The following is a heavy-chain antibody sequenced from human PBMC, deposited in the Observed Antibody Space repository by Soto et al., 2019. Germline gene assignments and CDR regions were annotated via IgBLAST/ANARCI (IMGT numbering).Heavy chain of an antibody. CDR1: GYTFTSYG. CDR2: ISAYNGNT. CDR3: ARDLHEFWSGQWGDY. D-gene: IGHD3-3*01. Sequence: GASVKVSCKASGYTFTSYGISWVRQAPGQGLEWMGWISAYNGNTNYAQKLQGRVTMTTDTSTSTAYMELRSLRSDDTAVYYCARDLHEFWSGQWGDYWGQGTLVTVSS. J-gene: IGHJ4*02. V-gene: IGHV1-18*01.